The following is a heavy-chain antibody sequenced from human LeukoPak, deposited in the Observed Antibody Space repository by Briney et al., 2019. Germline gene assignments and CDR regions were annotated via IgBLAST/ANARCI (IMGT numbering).Heavy chain of an antibody. CDR3: ARVWAGTYYFDY. J-gene: IGHJ4*02. V-gene: IGHV4-30-4*08. CDR1: GDSPSSGDSC. Sequence: PSETLSLTCTVSGDSPSSGDSCWSWIRQPPGRGLDWPAYIYYSGNTYYHPSLQSRRTISLDTSKNQFSLRLTSVTAADTAVYYWARVWAGTYYFDYWGQGTLITVSS. CDR2: IYYSGNT. D-gene: IGHD1-7*01.